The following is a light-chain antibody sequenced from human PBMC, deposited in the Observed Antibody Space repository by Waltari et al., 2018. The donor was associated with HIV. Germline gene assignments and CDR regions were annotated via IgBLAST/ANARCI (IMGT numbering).Light chain of an antibody. CDR3: VGWDASLSAYV. V-gene: IGLV1-47*01. CDR1: SSNIGNDN. J-gene: IGLJ1*01. CDR2: KNY. Sequence: QSVLTQPPSASGTPGQRVTISCSGSSSNIGNDNVYWYQQLPGTAPKLLIYKNYQWPSGVPDRFAGSKSGTSASLAISGLRSEDEADYYCVGWDASLSAYVFGTGTKVTIL.